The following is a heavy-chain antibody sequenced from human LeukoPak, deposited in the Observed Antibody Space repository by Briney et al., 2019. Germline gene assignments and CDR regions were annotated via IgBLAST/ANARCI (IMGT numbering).Heavy chain of an antibody. J-gene: IGHJ6*02. CDR1: GYTFTTYG. V-gene: IGHV1-18*01. CDR2: ISSYIGRT. Sequence: GASVKVSCKGSGYTFTTYGLSWVRQAPGQGLEWMGWISSYIGRTDYAQKFQGRLTMTTDTSTNIAYMELRSLTSDDTAVYFCARDRSRWELSGSMDVWGQGTTVTVSS. D-gene: IGHD1-26*01. CDR3: ARDRSRWELSGSMDV.